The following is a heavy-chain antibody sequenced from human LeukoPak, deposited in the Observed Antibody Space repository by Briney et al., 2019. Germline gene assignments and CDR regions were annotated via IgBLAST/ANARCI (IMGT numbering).Heavy chain of an antibody. D-gene: IGHD3-3*01. J-gene: IGHJ5*02. CDR3: ATSRYFWSGYLGEFDP. CDR1: GGSISSYY. Sequence: SETLSLTCTVSGGSISSYYWSWIRQPPGKGLEWIGYIYYSGSTNYNPSLKSRVTISVDTSKNQFSLKLSSVTAADTAVYYCATSRYFWSGYLGEFDPWGQGTLVTVSS. CDR2: IYYSGST. V-gene: IGHV4-59*01.